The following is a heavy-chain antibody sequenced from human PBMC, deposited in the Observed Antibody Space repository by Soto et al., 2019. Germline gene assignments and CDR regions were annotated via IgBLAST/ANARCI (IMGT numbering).Heavy chain of an antibody. V-gene: IGHV1-46*01. D-gene: IGHD3-10*01. Sequence: ASVKVSCKASGYTFTSYYMHWVRQAPGQGLEWMGIINPSGGSTSYAQKFQGRVTMTRDTSTSTVYMELSSLRSEDTAVYYCARGYGGSGSYGGEFDYWGQGTLVTVSS. J-gene: IGHJ4*02. CDR3: ARGYGGSGSYGGEFDY. CDR1: GYTFTSYY. CDR2: INPSGGST.